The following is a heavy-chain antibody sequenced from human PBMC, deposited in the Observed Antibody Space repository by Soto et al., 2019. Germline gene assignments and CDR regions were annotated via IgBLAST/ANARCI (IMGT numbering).Heavy chain of an antibody. CDR3: ARERSVGYCITTTCPKPFYYYAMDV. D-gene: IGHD2-2*01. CDR2: IIPIFGTP. CDR1: GGTFTNYA. J-gene: IGHJ6*02. Sequence: QVQLVQSGAEVKKPGSSLKVSCKASGGTFTNYAFSWVRQAPGQGPEWMGGIIPIFGTPDYAQKFQGRVIITADESTSTVCMELNSLRSDDTAVYYCARERSVGYCITTTCPKPFYYYAMDVWGQGTTVTVSS. V-gene: IGHV1-69*12.